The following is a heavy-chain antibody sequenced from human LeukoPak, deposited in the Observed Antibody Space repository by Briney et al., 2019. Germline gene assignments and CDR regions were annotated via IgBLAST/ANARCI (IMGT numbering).Heavy chain of an antibody. V-gene: IGHV3-7*03. CDR2: VNRDGSET. CDR1: GFALSSHW. J-gene: IGHJ6*02. CDR3: ARNNGMDV. Sequence: GGSLRLSSAASGFALSSHWMTWVRQVPGRGPEWVANVNRDGSETYYLDSVKGRFTISKDNAKNSLYLQMNSLRAEDTALYHCARNNGMDVWGQGTTVIVSS.